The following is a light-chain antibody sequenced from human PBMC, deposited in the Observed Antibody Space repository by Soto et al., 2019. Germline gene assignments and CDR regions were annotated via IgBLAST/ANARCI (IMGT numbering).Light chain of an antibody. Sequence: DVVMTQSPLSLPVTLGQPASISCRSSQSLVYSDGNTYLNWFQQRPGQSPRRLIYKVSNRDSGVPERFSGSGSGTDFTLKISRVEAEDVGVYYCMQGIHWLWTFGQGTKVEIK. CDR1: QSLVYSDGNTY. J-gene: IGKJ1*01. CDR3: MQGIHWLWT. CDR2: KVS. V-gene: IGKV2-30*01.